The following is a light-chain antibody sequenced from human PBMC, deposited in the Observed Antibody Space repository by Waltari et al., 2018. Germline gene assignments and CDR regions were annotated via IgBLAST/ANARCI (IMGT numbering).Light chain of an antibody. Sequence: EIVVTQSPATLSLSPGEGATLSCRTSESVSSNLAWFQQKVGQPPRLVILDYSGRAADTPARFSGGGSGTDYTLTISSLEPEDFATYYCQQRSAWPTTFGQGTRLEI. CDR1: ESVSSN. J-gene: IGKJ5*01. CDR2: DYS. CDR3: QQRSAWPTT. V-gene: IGKV3-11*01.